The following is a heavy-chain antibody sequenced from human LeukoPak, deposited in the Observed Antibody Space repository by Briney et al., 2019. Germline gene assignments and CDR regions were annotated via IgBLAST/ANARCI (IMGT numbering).Heavy chain of an antibody. Sequence: GASVKVSCKASGYTFTGYYMHWVRQAPGQGLEWMGWINPNSGGTNYAQKFQGWVTMTRDTSISTAYMELSRLRSDDTAVYYCARDSGSGWYYYFDYWGQGTLVTVSS. CDR1: GYTFTGYY. J-gene: IGHJ4*02. CDR2: INPNSGGT. D-gene: IGHD6-19*01. CDR3: ARDSGSGWYYYFDY. V-gene: IGHV1-2*04.